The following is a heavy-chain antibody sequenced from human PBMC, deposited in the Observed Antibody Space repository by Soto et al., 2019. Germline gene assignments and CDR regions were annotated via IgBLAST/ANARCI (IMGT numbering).Heavy chain of an antibody. Sequence: QVQLVQSGAEVKKPGASVKVSCKASGDTFTSYGISWVRQAPGQGVEWMGWIRAYNGKTNYAQKLQGRGTLTTDTSTSTAYMEMRSLRSDDTAVYYCARGELLWFGDPQGADYWCKGTLVTVSS. CDR2: IRAYNGKT. CDR3: ARGELLWFGDPQGADY. CDR1: GDTFTSYG. V-gene: IGHV1-18*01. D-gene: IGHD3-10*01. J-gene: IGHJ4*02.